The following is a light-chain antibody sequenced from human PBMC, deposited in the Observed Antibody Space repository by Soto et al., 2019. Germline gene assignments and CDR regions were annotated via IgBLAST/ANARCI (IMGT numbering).Light chain of an antibody. CDR1: QSISSS. V-gene: IGKV1-39*01. Sequence: DIQMTQSPSSLSASVGDRVNITCRASQSISSSLNWYQQKPGKAPDLLIYAASNLRSGVPSRFSGSGSGTDFNLTISILQPEDFATYYCQQSYSSPQMYTFGQGTKLEIK. CDR2: AAS. J-gene: IGKJ2*01. CDR3: QQSYSSPQMYT.